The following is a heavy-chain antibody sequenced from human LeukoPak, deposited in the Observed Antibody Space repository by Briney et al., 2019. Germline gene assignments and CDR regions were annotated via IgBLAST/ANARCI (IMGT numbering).Heavy chain of an antibody. J-gene: IGHJ6*03. V-gene: IGHV4-59*01. CDR3: ARAPRDRGYCGATSCFEYMDV. CDR2: IFYNGNT. CDR1: GASFSSYY. D-gene: IGHD2-2*01. Sequence: SETLSLTCTVSGASFSSYYWSWLRQPPGKGLEWIAYIFYNGNTKYNPSLKSRVTISVDTSKTQFSLKVTPVTAADTAVYYCARAPRDRGYCGATSCFEYMDVWGRGTTVTISS.